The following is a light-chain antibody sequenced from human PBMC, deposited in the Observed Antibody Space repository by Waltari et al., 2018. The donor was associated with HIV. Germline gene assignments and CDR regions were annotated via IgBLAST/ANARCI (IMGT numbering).Light chain of an antibody. V-gene: IGKV1-5*03. CDR3: QQYNTNLGT. Sequence: DIQMTQSPSTLSASVGDRVTITCRASQSIVTWLAWYHQKPGKAPKLLLSKASSLETGVPSRFSGSGSGTEFTLTISSLQPDDFATYYCQQYNTNLGTFGQGTKVEIE. CDR1: QSIVTW. CDR2: KAS. J-gene: IGKJ1*01.